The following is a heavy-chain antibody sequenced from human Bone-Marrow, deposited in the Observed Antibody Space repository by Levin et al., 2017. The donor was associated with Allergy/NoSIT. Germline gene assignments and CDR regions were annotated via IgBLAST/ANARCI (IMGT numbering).Heavy chain of an antibody. CDR1: GGSVSVPY. J-gene: IGHJ2*01. V-gene: IGHV4-59*02. CDR2: IYHSGST. D-gene: IGHD4-11*01. Sequence: TLSLTCTVSGGSVSVPYWSWIRQPPEKGLEWIGYIYHSGSTSYNPSLQSRVTMSIDTSKNQFSLRLSSVTAADTAVYYCVRERDDYTNYGRGYFDLWGRGTLVTVSS. CDR3: VRERDDYTNYGRGYFDL.